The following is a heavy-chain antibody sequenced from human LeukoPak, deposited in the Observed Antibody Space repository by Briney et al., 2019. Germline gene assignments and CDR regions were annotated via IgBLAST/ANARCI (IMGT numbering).Heavy chain of an antibody. CDR1: GSTFSDYY. V-gene: IGHV3-11*01. D-gene: IGHD5-18*01. CDR2: ISSSGSTI. J-gene: IGHJ3*02. CDR3: AREDRGYSYAFDI. Sequence: GGSLRLSCAASGSTFSDYYMSWIRQAPGKGLEWVSYISSSGSTIYYADSVKGRFTISRDNAKNSLYLQMNSLRAEDTAVYYCAREDRGYSYAFDIWGQGTMVTVSS.